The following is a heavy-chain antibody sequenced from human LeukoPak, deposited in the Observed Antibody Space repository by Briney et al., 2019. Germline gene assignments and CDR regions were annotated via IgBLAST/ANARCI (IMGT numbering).Heavy chain of an antibody. CDR2: INSDGSST. Sequence: GGSLRLSCAASGFTFSGSVMHWVRQAPGKGLVWVSRINSDGSSTSYADSVRGRFTISRDNAKNTLYLQMNSLRAEDTAVYYCARDGYNLDVFDIWGQGTMVTVSS. CDR3: ARDGYNLDVFDI. CDR1: GFTFSGSV. D-gene: IGHD5-24*01. V-gene: IGHV3-74*01. J-gene: IGHJ3*02.